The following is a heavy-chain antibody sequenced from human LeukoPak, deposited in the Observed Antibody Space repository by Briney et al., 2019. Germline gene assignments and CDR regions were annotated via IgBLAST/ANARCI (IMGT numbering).Heavy chain of an antibody. Sequence: GGSLRFSCAASGFTFSSYWMSWVRQAPGKGLEWVANIKQDGSEKYYVDSVKGRFTISRDNAKNSLYLQMNSLRAEDTAVYYCARDGKVPSNWFDPWGQGTLVTVSS. V-gene: IGHV3-7*03. CDR3: ARDGKVPSNWFDP. CDR2: IKQDGSEK. CDR1: GFTFSSYW. J-gene: IGHJ5*02. D-gene: IGHD1-1*01.